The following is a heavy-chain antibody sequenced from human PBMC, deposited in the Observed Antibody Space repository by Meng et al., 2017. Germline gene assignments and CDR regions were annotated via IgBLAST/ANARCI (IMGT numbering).Heavy chain of an antibody. J-gene: IGHJ5*02. CDR1: GFTFRNYW. V-gene: IGHV3-74*01. Sequence: VQLVESGGGLVPCGGSLRLSCTASGFTFRNYWMHWVRQAPGKGLVWVSRIKPDGTMTVYADSVKGRFTISRDNAKNTLYLQMNSLRSDDTAVYYCARSDWFDPWGQGTLVTVSS. CDR3: ARSDWFDP. CDR2: IKPDGTMT.